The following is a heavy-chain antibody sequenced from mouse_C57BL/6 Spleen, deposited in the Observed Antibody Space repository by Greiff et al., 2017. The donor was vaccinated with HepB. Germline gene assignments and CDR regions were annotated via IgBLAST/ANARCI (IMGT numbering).Heavy chain of an antibody. CDR3: AKGSLTGFAY. Sequence: QVQLKESGPELVKPGASVKISCKASGYAFSSSWMNWVKQRPGKGLEWIGRIYPGDGDTNYNGKFKGKATLTADKSSSTSYMQLSSLTSEDSAVYFCAKGSLTGFAYWGQGTLVTVSA. CDR1: GYAFSSSW. CDR2: IYPGDGDT. V-gene: IGHV1-82*01. J-gene: IGHJ3*01. D-gene: IGHD4-1*01.